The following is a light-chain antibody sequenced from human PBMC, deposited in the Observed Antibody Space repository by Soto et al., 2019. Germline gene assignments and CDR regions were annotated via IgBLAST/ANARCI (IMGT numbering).Light chain of an antibody. CDR1: QSVSSSY. CDR3: QQYGSS. V-gene: IGKV3-20*01. J-gene: IGKJ1*01. Sequence: IVLTQSPGTLSLSPGERATLSCRASQSVSSSYLAWYQQKPGQAPRLLIYGASSRATGIPDRFSGSGSGTDFTLTISTLEPEDFAVYYCQQYGSSFGQGTKVDIK. CDR2: GAS.